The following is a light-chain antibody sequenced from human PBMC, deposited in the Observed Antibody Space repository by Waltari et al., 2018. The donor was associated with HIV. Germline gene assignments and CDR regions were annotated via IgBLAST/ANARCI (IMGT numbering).Light chain of an antibody. J-gene: IGKJ4*01. CDR3: QQSFSTPPT. CDR2: AAS. Sequence: PSSLSASVGDRVTITCRASQSISSFLNWYQQKPGKAPKVLIYAASSLQSGVPSRFSGSGSGTDFTLTISSLQPEDFATYYCQQSFSTPPTFGGGTKVEIK. CDR1: QSISSF. V-gene: IGKV1-39*01.